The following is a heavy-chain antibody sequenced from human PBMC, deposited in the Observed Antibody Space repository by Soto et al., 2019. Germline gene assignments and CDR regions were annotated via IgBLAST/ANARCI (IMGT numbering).Heavy chain of an antibody. D-gene: IGHD2-21*01. V-gene: IGHV1-3*01. J-gene: IGHJ4*02. CDR2: INVANGNT. CDR1: GYTFTNYV. CDR3: AREAYYAILSCFDC. Sequence: QVQLVQSGAEVKKPGASVKVSCKASGYTFTNYVIHWVRQAPGQRLEWMGWINVANGNTKFSRKFQDRVTVTRDTSASTAYMELSSLRSEDTAVYYFAREAYYAILSCFDCWGQGTLVTVSS.